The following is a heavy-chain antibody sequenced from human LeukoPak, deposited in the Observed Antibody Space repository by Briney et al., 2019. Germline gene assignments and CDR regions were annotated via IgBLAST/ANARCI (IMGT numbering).Heavy chain of an antibody. CDR3: ARLIAAAALDY. V-gene: IGHV3-48*04. Sequence: GGTLRLSCAASGFTFSSYGMSWVRQAPRKGLEWVSYISSSGSTIYYADSVKGRFTISRDNAKNSLYLQMNSLRAEDTAVYYCARLIAAAALDYWGQGTLVTVSS. J-gene: IGHJ4*02. CDR2: ISSSGSTI. D-gene: IGHD6-13*01. CDR1: GFTFSSYG.